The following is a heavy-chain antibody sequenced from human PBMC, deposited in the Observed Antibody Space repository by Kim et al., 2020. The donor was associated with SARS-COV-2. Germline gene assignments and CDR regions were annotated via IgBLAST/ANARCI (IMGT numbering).Heavy chain of an antibody. CDR1: GGSISSGDYY. D-gene: IGHD1-26*01. CDR3: AISLEGVEATASQDRLAFDI. J-gene: IGHJ3*02. V-gene: IGHV4-30-4*01. Sequence: SETLSLTCTVSGGSISSGDYYWSWIRQPPGKGLEWIGYIYYSGSTYYNPSLKSRVTISVDTSKNQFSLKLSSVTAADTAEYYCAISLEGVEATASQDRLAFDIWGQGTMVTVSS. CDR2: IYYSGST.